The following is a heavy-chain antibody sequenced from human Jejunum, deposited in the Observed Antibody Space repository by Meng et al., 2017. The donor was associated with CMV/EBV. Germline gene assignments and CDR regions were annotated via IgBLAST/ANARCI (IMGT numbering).Heavy chain of an antibody. CDR2: INSDGSST. V-gene: IGHV3-74*01. CDR1: SW. CDR3: ARAFVPDYDILTGYDYGMDV. J-gene: IGHJ6*02. Sequence: SWMRWVRQAPGKGLVWVSRINSDGSSTSYADSVKGRFTISRDNAKNTLYLQMNSLRAEDTAVYYCARAFVPDYDILTGYDYGMDVWGQGTTVTVSS. D-gene: IGHD3-9*01.